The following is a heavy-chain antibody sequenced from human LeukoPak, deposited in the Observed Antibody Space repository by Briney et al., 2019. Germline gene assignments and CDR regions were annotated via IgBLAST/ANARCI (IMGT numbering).Heavy chain of an antibody. Sequence: ASVKVSCKASGYTFPTYDINWVRQATGQGLEWMGWMSPHTGNTGYAQKFQGRVTITSNTSISTAYMELSSLTSEDTAVYYCSRGGAGQLVYPWGQGTLVTVSS. CDR1: GYTFPTYD. D-gene: IGHD6-6*01. CDR2: MSPHTGNT. CDR3: SRGGAGQLVYP. J-gene: IGHJ5*02. V-gene: IGHV1-8*03.